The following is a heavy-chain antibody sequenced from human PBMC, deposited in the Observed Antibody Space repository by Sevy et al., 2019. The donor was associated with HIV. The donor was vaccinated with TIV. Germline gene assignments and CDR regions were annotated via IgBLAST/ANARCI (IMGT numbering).Heavy chain of an antibody. Sequence: GGSLRLSCAASGFTFSTFAMSWVRQAPGKGLEWVSAISGSGVSTYYADSVKGRFTISRDSSKNMLYLQMNSLRAEDTAVYYCAKARFLDWLSIDTYTFDYWGQGTLVTVSS. V-gene: IGHV3-23*01. CDR2: ISGSGVST. CDR1: GFTFSTFA. CDR3: AKARFLDWLSIDTYTFDY. J-gene: IGHJ4*02. D-gene: IGHD3-3*01.